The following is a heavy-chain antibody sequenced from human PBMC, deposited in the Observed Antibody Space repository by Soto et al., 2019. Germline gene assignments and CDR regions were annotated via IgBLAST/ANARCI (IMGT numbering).Heavy chain of an antibody. CDR2: INHSGST. D-gene: IGHD3-22*01. CDR1: GGSFSGYY. J-gene: IGHJ4*02. CDR3: ARVSDYDSSGYLDY. V-gene: IGHV4-34*01. Sequence: SETLSLTCAVCGGSFSGYYWSWIRQPPGKGLEWIGEINHSGSTNYNPSLKSRVTISVDTSKNQFSLKLSSVTAADTAVYYCARVSDYDSSGYLDYWGQGTLVTVSS.